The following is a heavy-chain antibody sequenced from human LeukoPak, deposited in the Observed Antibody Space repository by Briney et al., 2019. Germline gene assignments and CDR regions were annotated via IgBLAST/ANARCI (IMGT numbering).Heavy chain of an antibody. CDR1: GGSISSYY. D-gene: IGHD5-18*01. CDR3: ARHVRDSYGAYYFDY. J-gene: IGHJ4*02. Sequence: SETLSLTCTVSGGSISSYYWSWIRQPPGKGLEWIGYIYYSGSTNYNPSLKSRVTISVDTSKNQFPLKLSSVTAADTAVYYCARHVRDSYGAYYFDYWGQGTLVTVSS. V-gene: IGHV4-59*08. CDR2: IYYSGST.